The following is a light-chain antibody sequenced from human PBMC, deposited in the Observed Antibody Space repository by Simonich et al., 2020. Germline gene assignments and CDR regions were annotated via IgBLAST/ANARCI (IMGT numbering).Light chain of an antibody. Sequence: DIVMTQSPDSLAVSLGARATINCKSSQSVLYSSNNKNYLAWYQQKPGQPPKLLIYWASTREAGVPARFSGSGSGTDFTLTISSLQAEDVAVYYCQQYYSTLYTFGQGTKLEIK. CDR2: WAS. CDR3: QQYYSTLYT. V-gene: IGKV4-1*01. J-gene: IGKJ2*01. CDR1: QSVLYSSNNKNY.